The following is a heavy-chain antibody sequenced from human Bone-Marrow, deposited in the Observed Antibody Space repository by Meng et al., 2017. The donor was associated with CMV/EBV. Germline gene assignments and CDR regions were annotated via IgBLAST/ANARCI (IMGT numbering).Heavy chain of an antibody. Sequence: AVSGATISRSNWWSWVRQPPGTGLEWIGAIYPSGDTNYNPSLKSRVTISVDKSKNQFSLKLSSVTAADTAVYYCARVNRARGSYYFDYGGQGTLVTVSS. V-gene: IGHV4-4*02. CDR1: GATISRSNW. CDR3: ARVNRARGSYYFDY. D-gene: IGHD1-26*01. CDR2: IYPSGDT. J-gene: IGHJ4*02.